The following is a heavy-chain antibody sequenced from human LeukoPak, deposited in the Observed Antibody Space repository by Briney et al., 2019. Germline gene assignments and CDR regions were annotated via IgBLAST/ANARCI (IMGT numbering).Heavy chain of an antibody. CDR2: INTDGSSP. J-gene: IGHJ6*03. Sequence: PGGSLRLSCAASGFTFSTYWMHWVRQAPGKGLVWVSRINTDGSSPTYAASVKGRFTISRDNAKNTLYLQMNSLTAEDTAVYYCAKDSGGGYYYMDVWGKGTTVTVSS. D-gene: IGHD4-23*01. V-gene: IGHV3-74*01. CDR3: AKDSGGGYYYMDV. CDR1: GFTFSTYW.